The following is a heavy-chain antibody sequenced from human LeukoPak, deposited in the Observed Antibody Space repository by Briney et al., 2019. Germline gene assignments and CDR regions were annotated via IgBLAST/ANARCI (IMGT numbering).Heavy chain of an antibody. Sequence: GGSLRLSCSASGFSFSKAWMSWVRQAPGKGLEWVGRIKSKTDGGTTDYSTPVKGRFTMSRDDSKNTLSLQMNSLKTEDTAVYYCITEPNSWYLINWLDPWGQGTRVTVSS. CDR2: IKSKTDGGTT. V-gene: IGHV3-15*01. D-gene: IGHD6-13*01. J-gene: IGHJ5*02. CDR1: GFSFSKAW. CDR3: ITEPNSWYLINWLDP.